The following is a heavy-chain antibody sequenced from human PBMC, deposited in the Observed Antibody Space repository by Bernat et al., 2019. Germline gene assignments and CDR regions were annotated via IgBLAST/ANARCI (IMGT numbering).Heavy chain of an antibody. CDR1: GFTFSSYW. CDR2: INSDGSST. CDR3: ARDGYSYGYFWFDP. Sequence: EVQLVESGGGLVQPGGSLRLSCAASGFTFSSYWMHWVRQAPGKGLVWVSRINSDGSSTSYADSVKGRFTISRDNAKNTMYLQMNSLRAEDTAVYYCARDGYSYGYFWFDPWGQGTLVTVSS. V-gene: IGHV3-74*01. D-gene: IGHD5-18*01. J-gene: IGHJ5*02.